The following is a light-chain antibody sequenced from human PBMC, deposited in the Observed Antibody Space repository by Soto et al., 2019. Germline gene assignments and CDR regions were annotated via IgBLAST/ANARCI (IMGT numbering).Light chain of an antibody. CDR2: TAS. CDR1: QGISSS. Sequence: DIQLTQSPSFLSASVGDRVTITCRASQGISSSLAWYQQKPGKAPNLLIHTASTLQSGVPSRCSGSASRAEFTLTISSLQPEDLATYCCQQRNSSPITFGQGTRVEIK. V-gene: IGKV1-9*01. J-gene: IGKJ5*01. CDR3: QQRNSSPIT.